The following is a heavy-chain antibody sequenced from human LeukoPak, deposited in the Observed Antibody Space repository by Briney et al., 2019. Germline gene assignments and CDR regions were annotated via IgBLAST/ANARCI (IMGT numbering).Heavy chain of an antibody. J-gene: IGHJ4*02. CDR3: ATYYYDSSGYSFFDY. Sequence: SETLSLTCAVYGGSFSGYYWSWIRQPPGKGLEWIGEINHSGSTNYNPSLKSRVTISVDTSKNQFSLKLSSVTAAGTAVYYCATYYYDSSGYSFFDYWGQGTLVTVSS. D-gene: IGHD3-22*01. CDR1: GGSFSGYY. V-gene: IGHV4-34*01. CDR2: INHSGST.